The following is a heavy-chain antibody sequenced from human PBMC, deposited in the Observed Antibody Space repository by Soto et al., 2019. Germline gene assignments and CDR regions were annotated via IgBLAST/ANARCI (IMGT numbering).Heavy chain of an antibody. CDR1: GGTFSSYA. D-gene: IGHD6-13*01. J-gene: IGHJ4*02. Sequence: GASVKVSCKASGGTFSSYAISWVRQAPGQRLEWMGWINAGNGNTKYSQKFQGRVTITRDTSASTAYMELSSLRSEDTAVYYCARDFTKRIAAAGTLDYWGQGTLVTVSS. CDR3: ARDFTKRIAAAGTLDY. V-gene: IGHV1-3*01. CDR2: INAGNGNT.